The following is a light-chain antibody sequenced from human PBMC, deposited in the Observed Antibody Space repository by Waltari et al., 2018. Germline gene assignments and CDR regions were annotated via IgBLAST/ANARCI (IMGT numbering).Light chain of an antibody. CDR2: EAS. Sequence: DIVLTQSRATLSLSPGERATLSCRASQSVNYFLAWFQQKPGQAPRLLIYEASNRATGIPARFSGSGSGTDFTLTISSLEPEDFAVYYCQQRTNWPLTFGGGTKVEIK. V-gene: IGKV3-11*01. J-gene: IGKJ4*01. CDR1: QSVNYF. CDR3: QQRTNWPLT.